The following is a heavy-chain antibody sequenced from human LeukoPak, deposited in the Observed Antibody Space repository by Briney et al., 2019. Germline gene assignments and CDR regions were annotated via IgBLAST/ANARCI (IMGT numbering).Heavy chain of an antibody. D-gene: IGHD1-1*01. CDR1: GFTISGFW. CDR3: IREVQVRASASLGL. Sequence: GGSLRLSYAASGFTISGFWMHWVRQVPGEGLVWVARMNSAGTTINYADSVKGRFTISRDNVRNTLHLQMNNLSLEDTAVYFCIREVQVRASASLGLWGRGTLVTV. V-gene: IGHV3-74*01. J-gene: IGHJ4*01. CDR2: MNSAGTTI.